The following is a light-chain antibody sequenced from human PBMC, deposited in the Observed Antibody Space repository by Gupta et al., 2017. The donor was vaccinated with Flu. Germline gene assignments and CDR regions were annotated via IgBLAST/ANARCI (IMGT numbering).Light chain of an antibody. CDR1: ISAVGGSDY. V-gene: IGLV2-14*04. CDR3: NSDTSTNTIYV. J-gene: IGLJ1*01. Sequence: ITTSSTATISAVGGSDYVFWYHQYPAKAPILLIYDVNTRPSAVASRFSASKSATTASLTIXGXDAEDEXDYYCNSDTSTNTIYVFGTGTTLTVL. CDR2: DVN.